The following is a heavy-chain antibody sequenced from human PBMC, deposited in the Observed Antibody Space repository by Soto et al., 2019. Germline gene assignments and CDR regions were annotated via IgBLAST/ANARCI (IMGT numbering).Heavy chain of an antibody. Sequence: QVQLVESGGGVVQPGRSLRLSCAASGFTFSSYGMHWVRQAPGKGLEWVAVISYDGSNKYYADYVKGRFTISRDNSNNTVYLQMNSLRAKDTAVYYCANDRSYCSGDCYYYYGMDVWGQGTTVTVSS. D-gene: IGHD2-21*02. V-gene: IGHV3-30*18. J-gene: IGHJ6*02. CDR3: ANDRSYCSGDCYYYYGMDV. CDR1: GFTFSSYG. CDR2: ISYDGSNK.